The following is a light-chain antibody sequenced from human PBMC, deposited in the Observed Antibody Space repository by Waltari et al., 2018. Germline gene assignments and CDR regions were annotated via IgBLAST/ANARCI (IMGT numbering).Light chain of an antibody. V-gene: IGKV3-20*01. J-gene: IGKJ4*01. CDR1: QSVSRSY. Sequence: EIVLTQSPGTLSLSPGERATLSCRASQSVSRSYLTWYQQKPGQAPRLLIYSTSNRATCIPDRFSGSWSGTDFTLTISRLDPEDFAVYYCQHYSHSPPVFTFGGGTKVEIK. CDR2: STS. CDR3: QHYSHSPPVFT.